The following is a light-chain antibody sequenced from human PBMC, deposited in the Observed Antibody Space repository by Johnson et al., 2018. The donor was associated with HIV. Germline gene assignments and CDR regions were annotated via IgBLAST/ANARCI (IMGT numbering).Light chain of an antibody. Sequence: QSVLTQPPSVSAAPGQKVTISCSGSSSNIGNNYVSWYQQLPGTAPKLLIYDNNKRPSEIPDRFSGSKSGTSATLGITVLQTGDETDYYCGSWDSSLSAFVLGTGTKVTVL. CDR3: GSWDSSLSAFV. CDR1: SSNIGNNY. J-gene: IGLJ1*01. V-gene: IGLV1-51*01. CDR2: DNN.